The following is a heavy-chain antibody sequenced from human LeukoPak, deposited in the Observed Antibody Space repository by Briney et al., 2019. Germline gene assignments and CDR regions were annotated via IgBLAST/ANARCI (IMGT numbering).Heavy chain of an antibody. CDR2: IIPIFGTA. Sequence: ASVKVSCKASGGTFSSYAISWVRQAPGQGLEWMGGIIPIFGTANYAQKFQGRVTITADESTSTAYVELSSLRSEDTAVYYCARESVRSGDAPEYFDYWGQGTLVTVSS. D-gene: IGHD2-21*02. V-gene: IGHV1-69*13. CDR3: ARESVRSGDAPEYFDY. CDR1: GGTFSSYA. J-gene: IGHJ4*02.